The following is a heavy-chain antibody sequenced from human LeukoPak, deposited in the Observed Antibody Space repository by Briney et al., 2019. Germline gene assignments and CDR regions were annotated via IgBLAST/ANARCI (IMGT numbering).Heavy chain of an antibody. CDR3: ARGYTL. V-gene: IGHV3-7*03. CDR2: IKQDGSEK. D-gene: IGHD1-1*01. J-gene: IGHJ4*02. Sequence: GGSLRLSCAASGFTFSNHGMYWVRQAPGKGLEWVANIKQDGSEKYYVDSVKGRFTISRDNAKNSLYLQMNSLRAEDTAVYYCARGYTLWGQGTLVTVSS. CDR1: GFTFSNHG.